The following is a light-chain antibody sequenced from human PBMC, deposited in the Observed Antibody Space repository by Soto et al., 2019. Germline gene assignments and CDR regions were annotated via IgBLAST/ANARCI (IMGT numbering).Light chain of an antibody. CDR3: CSYAGSRTAA. CDR2: EVS. Sequence: QSALTQPASVSGSPGQSITISCTGTSSYVGSYNLVSWYQQHPGKAPKLMIYEVSKRPSGVSNRFSGSKSGNTASLTISGLQAEDEADYYCCSYAGSRTAAFGPGTKITDL. J-gene: IGLJ1*01. CDR1: SSYVGSYNL. V-gene: IGLV2-23*02.